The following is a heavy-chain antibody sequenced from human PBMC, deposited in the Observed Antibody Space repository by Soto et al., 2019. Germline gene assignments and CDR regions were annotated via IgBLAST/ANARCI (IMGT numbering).Heavy chain of an antibody. D-gene: IGHD6-13*01. J-gene: IGHJ4*02. CDR3: AGGYRQSGYSSSWVFDY. CDR2: IFYSGST. V-gene: IGHV4-31*03. CDR1: GGSINSGGYY. Sequence: QVQLQESGPGLVKPSQTLSLICTVSGGSINSGGYYWNWIRQHPGKGLEWIGYIFYSGSTYYNPFLRSRATISADTSENQFSLKLSSVTAADTAVYFCAGGYRQSGYSSSWVFDYWGQGTLVNVSS.